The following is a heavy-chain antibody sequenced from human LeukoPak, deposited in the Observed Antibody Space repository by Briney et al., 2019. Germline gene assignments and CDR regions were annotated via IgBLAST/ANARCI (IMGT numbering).Heavy chain of an antibody. CDR3: ARQYISGQWYFDY. CDR1: GFIFSSHA. D-gene: IGHD5-18*01. J-gene: IGHJ4*02. Sequence: PGGSLRLSCAASGFIFSSHALHWVRQAPGKGLEWVAVISSDGSYKYYADSVKGRFTISRDNSKNTLYLQMNSLIPEDTAVYYCARQYISGQWYFDYWGQGTLVTVSS. V-gene: IGHV3-30*04. CDR2: ISSDGSYK.